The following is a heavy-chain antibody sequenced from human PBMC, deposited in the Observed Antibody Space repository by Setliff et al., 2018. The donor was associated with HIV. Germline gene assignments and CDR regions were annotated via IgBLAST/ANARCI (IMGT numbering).Heavy chain of an antibody. Sequence: SETLSLTCAVYGGSFSGYYWSWIRQPPGKGLEWIGEINHSGSTNYNPSLKGRVSISLDTSKNQFSLKLSSVTAADTAVYYCARERIGSYLFDSWGQGTLVTVSS. J-gene: IGHJ4*02. D-gene: IGHD1-26*01. CDR1: GGSFSGYY. CDR2: INHSGST. V-gene: IGHV4-34*01. CDR3: ARERIGSYLFDS.